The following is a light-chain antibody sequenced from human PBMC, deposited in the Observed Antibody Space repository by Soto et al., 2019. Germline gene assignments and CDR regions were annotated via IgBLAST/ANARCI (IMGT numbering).Light chain of an antibody. Sequence: QSVLTQPASVSGSPGQSITISRTGTSSDVGAYNYDSWYQQYPGEAPKVIIYDVSHRPAGVSNRFSGSKSGNTATLTIYGLQTQDEADYYCSSYTSATTYVFGTGTKVPS. V-gene: IGLV2-14*01. J-gene: IGLJ1*01. CDR3: SSYTSATTYV. CDR1: SSDVGAYNY. CDR2: DVS.